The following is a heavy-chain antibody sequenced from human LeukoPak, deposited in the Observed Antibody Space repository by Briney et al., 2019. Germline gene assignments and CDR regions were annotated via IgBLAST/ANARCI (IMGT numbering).Heavy chain of an antibody. V-gene: IGHV3-30*02. Sequence: PGGSLRLSCAASGFTFSNSGMHWVRQAPGKGMEWVAFIRYDGSNAYYTDSVEGRFTISRDNSKNSLYLQMNSLRGEDTAVYSCAKDATRKYCSSVSCSYWFDPWGQGTLVTVSS. CDR1: GFTFSNSG. J-gene: IGHJ5*02. CDR3: AKDATRKYCSSVSCSYWFDP. CDR2: IRYDGSNA. D-gene: IGHD2-2*01.